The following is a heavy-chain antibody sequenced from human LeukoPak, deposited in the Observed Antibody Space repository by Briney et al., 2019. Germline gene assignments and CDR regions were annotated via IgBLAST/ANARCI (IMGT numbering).Heavy chain of an antibody. CDR3: TRELRFLEWTIDY. V-gene: IGHV3-49*04. CDR1: GFTFSSYW. J-gene: IGHJ4*02. CDR2: IRSKAYGGTT. D-gene: IGHD3-3*01. Sequence: GGSLRLSCAASGFTFSSYWMSWVRQAPGKGLEWVCFIRSKAYGGTTEYAASVKGRFTISRDDSKSIAYLQMNSLKTEDTAVYYCTRELRFLEWTIDYWGQGTLVTVSS.